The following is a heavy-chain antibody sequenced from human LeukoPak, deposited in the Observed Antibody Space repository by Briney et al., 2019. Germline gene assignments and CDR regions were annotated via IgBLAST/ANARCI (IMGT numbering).Heavy chain of an antibody. D-gene: IGHD3-3*01. CDR2: ISSSGSTI. CDR1: GFTFSSYE. J-gene: IGHJ5*02. Sequence: GGSLTLSCAASGFTFSSYEMNWVRQAPGKGLEWVSYISSSGSTIYYSDSVKGRFTISRDNAKNSLYLQMNSLRAEDTAVYYCATSLEWLSLFDPWGQGTLVTVSS. CDR3: ATSLEWLSLFDP. V-gene: IGHV3-48*03.